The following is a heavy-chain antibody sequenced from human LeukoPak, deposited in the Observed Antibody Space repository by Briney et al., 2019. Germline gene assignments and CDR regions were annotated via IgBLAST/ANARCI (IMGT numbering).Heavy chain of an antibody. CDR3: AKTRRISAYDSTPSRGLDY. V-gene: IGHV3-23*01. J-gene: IGHJ4*02. CDR2: ISGSGGST. D-gene: IGHD3-22*01. Sequence: GGSLRLSCAASGFTFSSYAMSWVRQAPGKGLEWVSAISGSGGSTYYADSVKGWFTISRDNSKNTLYLQMNSLGAEDTAVYYCAKTRRISAYDSTPSRGLDYWGQGTLVTVSS. CDR1: GFTFSSYA.